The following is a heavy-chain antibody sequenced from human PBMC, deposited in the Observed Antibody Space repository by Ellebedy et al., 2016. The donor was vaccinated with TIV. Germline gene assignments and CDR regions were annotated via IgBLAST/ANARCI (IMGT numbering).Heavy chain of an antibody. V-gene: IGHV1-46*01. CDR1: GFTFTSYY. CDR3: AADSVVGPSASWYFDL. D-gene: IGHD2-15*01. CDR2: ISPSGRST. J-gene: IGHJ2*01. Sequence: AASVKVSCKASGFTFTSYYLHWVRQAPGQGLEWMGLISPSGRSTAYAQKFQGRVTMIKDTSTSTVYMELSSLESEDTAVYYCAADSVVGPSASWYFDLWGRGTLVTVSS.